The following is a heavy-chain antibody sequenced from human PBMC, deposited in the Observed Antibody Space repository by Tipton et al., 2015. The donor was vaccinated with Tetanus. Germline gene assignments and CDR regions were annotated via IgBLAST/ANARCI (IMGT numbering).Heavy chain of an antibody. V-gene: IGHV5-51*01. J-gene: IGHJ4*02. Sequence: QLVQSGAEVRKPGESLKISCQASGYSFTNTWIGWVRQLPGKGLEWMAIIYPGDSDARYSPSFQGQVTISADKSSTTVYLHWSSLRASDTAMYYCARYDQSALGGVVAWGQGTLVTVSS. CDR3: ARYDQSALGGVVA. CDR1: GYSFTNTW. CDR2: IYPGDSDA. D-gene: IGHD3-16*02.